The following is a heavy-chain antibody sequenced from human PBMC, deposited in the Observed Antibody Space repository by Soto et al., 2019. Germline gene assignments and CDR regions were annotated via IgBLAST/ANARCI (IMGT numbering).Heavy chain of an antibody. Sequence: PGDSLNISCKGSGYSFTTYWIGWLRQLPGQGLEFMGVIFPGDSDTRYSPSFQCQVTMSADPSTNTAYLEWSSLKAEDSAMYYCARVPDSSLGTMDVWGEGTTVTVSS. CDR3: ARVPDSSLGTMDV. CDR1: GYSFTTYW. V-gene: IGHV5-51*01. J-gene: IGHJ6*04. CDR2: IFPGDSDT. D-gene: IGHD6-19*01.